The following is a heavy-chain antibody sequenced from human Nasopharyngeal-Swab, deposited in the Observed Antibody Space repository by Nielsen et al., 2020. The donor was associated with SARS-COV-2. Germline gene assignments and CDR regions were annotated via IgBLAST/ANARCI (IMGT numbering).Heavy chain of an antibody. CDR2: INAGKGNT. J-gene: IGHJ4*02. CDR3: AREADSHDF. CDR1: GYTLSNYA. Sequence: ASVKVSCKASGYTLSNYAMYWVRQAPGQRPEFMGWINAGKGNTIYSQRFQGRVRISRDTSANTVYMELNRLRSEDTAVYYCAREADSHDFWGQGTLVTVSS. V-gene: IGHV1-3*01.